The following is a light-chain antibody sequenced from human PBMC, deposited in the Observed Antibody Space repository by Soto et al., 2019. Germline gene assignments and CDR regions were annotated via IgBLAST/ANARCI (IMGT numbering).Light chain of an antibody. CDR3: LQYGSSPRT. J-gene: IGKJ1*01. CDR2: GAS. V-gene: IGKV3-20*01. CDR1: QSVRSSY. Sequence: EIVLTQSPGTLSLSPGERATLNCRASQSVRSSYLAWYQQQPGQAPRLLIYGASTRATGIPARFSGSGSGTDFSLTISRLQPEDFAVYFCLQYGSSPRTFGQGTKVDIK.